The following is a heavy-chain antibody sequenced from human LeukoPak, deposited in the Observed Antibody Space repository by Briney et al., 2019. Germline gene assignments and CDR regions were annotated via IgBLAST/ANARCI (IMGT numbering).Heavy chain of an antibody. CDR1: GITLSNYG. J-gene: IGHJ4*02. D-gene: IGHD3-22*01. CDR2: ISASGGGT. CDR3: AKRGVVIRVILVGFHKEAYYFDS. V-gene: IGHV3-23*01. Sequence: GGSLRLSCAVSGITLSNYGMSWVRQAPGKGLEWVAGISASGGGTNYADSVKGRFTISRDNPKNTLYLQMNSLRAEDTAVYFCAKRGVVIRVILVGFHKEAYYFDSWGQGAWSPSPQ.